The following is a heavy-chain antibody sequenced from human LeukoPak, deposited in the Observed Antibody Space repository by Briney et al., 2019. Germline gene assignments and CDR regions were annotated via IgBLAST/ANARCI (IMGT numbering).Heavy chain of an antibody. Sequence: PSETLSLTCAVYGGSFSGYYWSWIRQSPGKGLEWIGYIYYSGSTNYNPSLKSRVTISVDTSKNQFSLKLRSVTAADTAVYYCARVTGYMIEDHFDYWGQGTLVTVSS. CDR2: IYYSGST. J-gene: IGHJ4*02. CDR3: ARVTGYMIEDHFDY. CDR1: GGSFSGYY. D-gene: IGHD3-22*01. V-gene: IGHV4-59*01.